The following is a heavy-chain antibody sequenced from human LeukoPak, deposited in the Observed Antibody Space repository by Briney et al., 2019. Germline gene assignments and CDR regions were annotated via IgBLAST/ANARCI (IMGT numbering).Heavy chain of an antibody. CDR2: IRYDGSNK. D-gene: IGHD2-2*01. J-gene: IGHJ6*03. V-gene: IGHV3-30*02. Sequence: QPGRSLRLSCAASGFTFSSYGMHWVRQAPGKGLEWVTFIRYDGSNKYNANSVKGRFTISRDNSKNTLYLQMNSLRPEDTAVYYCAKDPCSSTSCDYQGRHYYYYMDVWGKGTTVTVSS. CDR1: GFTFSSYG. CDR3: AKDPCSSTSCDYQGRHYYYYMDV.